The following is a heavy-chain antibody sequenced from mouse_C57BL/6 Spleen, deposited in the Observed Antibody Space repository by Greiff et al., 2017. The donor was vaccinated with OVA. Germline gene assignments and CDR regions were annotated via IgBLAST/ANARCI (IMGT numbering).Heavy chain of an antibody. CDR2: IRNKANKHGT. CDR1: GFTFSDAW. J-gene: IGHJ1*03. D-gene: IGHD4-1*01. V-gene: IGHV6-6*01. CDR3: TSANRYWYFDV. Sequence: EVKVVESGGGLVQPGGSMKLSCAASGFTFSDAWMDWVRQSPEKGLEWVAEIRNKANKHGTYYAESVKGRVPISRDEAKSRVYLQINSLRAEDTGIYDCTSANRYWYFDVWGTGTTVTVSS.